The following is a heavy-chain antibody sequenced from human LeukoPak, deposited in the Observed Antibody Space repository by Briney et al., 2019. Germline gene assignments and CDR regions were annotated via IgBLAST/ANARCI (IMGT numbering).Heavy chain of an antibody. CDR2: ISGSGETI. D-gene: IGHD6-19*01. J-gene: IGHJ4*02. CDR1: GFTFNHYS. Sequence: GGSLRLSCAASGFTFNHYSMNWVRQAPGKGLEWVSYISGSGETIYYADSVKGRFTISRDNAKNSLYLQMNSLRAEDTAVYYCARDCEWLVRGYFDYWGQGTLVTVSS. V-gene: IGHV3-48*01. CDR3: ARDCEWLVRGYFDY.